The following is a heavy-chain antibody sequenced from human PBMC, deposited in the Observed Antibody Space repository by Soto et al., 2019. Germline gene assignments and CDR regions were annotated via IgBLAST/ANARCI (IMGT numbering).Heavy chain of an antibody. J-gene: IGHJ4*02. CDR3: VRQGSSTSWELDY. V-gene: IGHV4-59*08. D-gene: IGHD2-2*01. Sequence: SSETLSLTCTVSGGSICSYYWSWIRQPPGKGLEWIGYIYYSGSTNYNPSLKSRVTISVDTSKNQFSLKLSSVTAADTAVYYCVRQGSSTSWELDYWGQGTLVTVSS. CDR1: GGSICSYY. CDR2: IYYSGST.